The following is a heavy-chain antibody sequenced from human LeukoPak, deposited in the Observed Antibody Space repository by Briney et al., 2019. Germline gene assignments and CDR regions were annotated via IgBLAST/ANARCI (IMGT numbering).Heavy chain of an antibody. J-gene: IGHJ4*02. V-gene: IGHV1-2*02. Sequence: GASVEVSCKASGYTFSGYYMHWVRQAPGKGLEWMGWINPNSGGTNYAQKFQGRVTMTRDTSISTAYMELSRVRSDDTAVYYCARYSRTGEYYFDYWGQGTLVTVSS. CDR2: INPNSGGT. CDR3: ARYSRTGEYYFDY. CDR1: GYTFSGYY. D-gene: IGHD3-10*01.